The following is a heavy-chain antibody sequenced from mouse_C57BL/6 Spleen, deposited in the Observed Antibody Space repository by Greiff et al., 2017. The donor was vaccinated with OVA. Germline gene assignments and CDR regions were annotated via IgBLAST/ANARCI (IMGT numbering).Heavy chain of an antibody. CDR3: THYYYAMDY. J-gene: IGHJ4*01. V-gene: IGHV14-1*01. CDR2: IDPEDGDT. Sequence: EVQLQQSGAELVRPGASVKLSCTASGFNIKDYYMHWVKQRPEQGLEWIGRIDPEDGDTGYAPKFQGKATMTADTSSNTAYLQLSSLTSEDTAVYYCTHYYYAMDYWGQGTSVTVSS. CDR1: GFNIKDYY.